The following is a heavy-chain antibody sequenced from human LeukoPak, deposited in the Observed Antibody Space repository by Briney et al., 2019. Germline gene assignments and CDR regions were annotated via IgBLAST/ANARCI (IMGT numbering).Heavy chain of an antibody. D-gene: IGHD3-10*01. CDR1: GFAFSDYY. Sequence: GGSLRLSCAASGFAFSDYYMSWIRQAPGKGLEWVSYISSSGSTIYYADSVKGRFTISRDNAKNSLYLQMNSLRAEDTAVYYCARDNYYGSGTYGMDVWGQGTTVTVSS. CDR3: ARDNYYGSGTYGMDV. J-gene: IGHJ6*02. V-gene: IGHV3-11*01. CDR2: ISSSGSTI.